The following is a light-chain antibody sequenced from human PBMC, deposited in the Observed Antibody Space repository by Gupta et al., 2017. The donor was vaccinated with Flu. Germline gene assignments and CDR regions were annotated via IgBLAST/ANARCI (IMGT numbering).Light chain of an antibody. CDR2: DVT. J-gene: IGLJ1*01. Sequence: QSAMTQPASVSGSPGQSITISCTGTSSDVGGSNYVSWYQQHPGKAPKLIIYDVTNRPSGVPSRFSGSKSGNTASLTISGLEAEDEGDYFCSSDTSTNTVYVFGTGTKVTVL. V-gene: IGLV2-14*01. CDR1: SSDVGGSNY. CDR3: SSDTSTNTVYV.